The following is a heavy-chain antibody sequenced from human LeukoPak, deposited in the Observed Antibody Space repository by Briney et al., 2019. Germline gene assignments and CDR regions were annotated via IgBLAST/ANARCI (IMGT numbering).Heavy chain of an antibody. Sequence: GGSLRLSCAASGFTFSSYSMNWVRRAPGKGLEWVSSISSSSSYIYYADSVKGRFTISRDNAKNSLYLQMNSLRAEDTAVYYCASYSGSYSGYWGQGTLVTVSS. CDR3: ASYSGSYSGY. CDR1: GFTFSSYS. V-gene: IGHV3-21*01. D-gene: IGHD1-26*01. CDR2: ISSSSSYI. J-gene: IGHJ4*02.